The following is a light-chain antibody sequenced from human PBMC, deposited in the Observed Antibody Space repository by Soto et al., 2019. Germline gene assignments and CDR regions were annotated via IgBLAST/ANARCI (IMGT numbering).Light chain of an antibody. CDR1: QSVSSN. V-gene: IGKV3-15*01. J-gene: IGKJ1*01. CDR3: QQYNNWPRT. Sequence: EIVMTQSPATLSVSPGERATLSCRASQSVSSNLAWYQQKPGQAPRLLIYGASTRATDIPVRFSGSGSGTEFTLTISSLQSEDFAVYYCQQYNNWPRTFGQGTKVDIK. CDR2: GAS.